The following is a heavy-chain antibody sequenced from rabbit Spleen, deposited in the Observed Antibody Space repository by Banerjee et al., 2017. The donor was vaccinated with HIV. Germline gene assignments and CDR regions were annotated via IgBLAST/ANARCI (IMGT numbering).Heavy chain of an antibody. Sequence: QVKETGGGLVQPGGSLTLSCKASGFDFRRFYLTWVRQAPGKGLEWIGIIDVGEGTTDYASWVNGRFTISSDNAQNTVDLRMSGLTAADTATYFCARAGYAGYGYANFRDYYGMDLWGPGTLVTVS. J-gene: IGHJ6*01. CDR3: ARAGYAGYGYANFRDYYGMDL. CDR2: IDVGEGTT. CDR1: GFDFRRFY. D-gene: IGHD6-1*01. V-gene: IGHV1S7*01.